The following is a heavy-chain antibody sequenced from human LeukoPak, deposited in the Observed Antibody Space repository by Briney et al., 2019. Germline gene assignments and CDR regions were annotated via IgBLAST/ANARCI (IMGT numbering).Heavy chain of an antibody. D-gene: IGHD4-17*01. CDR3: ARRGMTAVTTRSFDY. Sequence: KPSETLSLTCTVSGDSISSNTYYWDWIRQPPGKGLEWIGTIYYSGSTYYNPSLKSRVTISVDTSNNQFSLNLSSVTAADTAVYYCARRGMTAVTTRSFDYWGQGTLVTVSS. V-gene: IGHV4-39*01. CDR2: IYYSGST. J-gene: IGHJ4*02. CDR1: GDSISSNTYY.